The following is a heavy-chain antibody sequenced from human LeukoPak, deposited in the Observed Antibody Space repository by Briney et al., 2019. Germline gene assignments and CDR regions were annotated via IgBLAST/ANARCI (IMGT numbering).Heavy chain of an antibody. CDR1: GDSVSSNSAA. CDR3: AGATAGSIDH. V-gene: IGHV6-1*01. D-gene: IGHD1-1*01. J-gene: IGHJ4*02. CDR2: TYYRSKWYN. Sequence: SQTLSLTCAISGDSVSSNSAAWNWIRRSPSRGLEWLGRTYYRSKWYNDYAVSVKGRITVNPDTSKNQFSLQLKSVTPEDTAVYYCAGATAGSIDHWGQGTLVTVSS.